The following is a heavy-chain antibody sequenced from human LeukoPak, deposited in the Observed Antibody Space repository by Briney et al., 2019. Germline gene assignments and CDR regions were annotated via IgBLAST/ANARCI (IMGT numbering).Heavy chain of an antibody. J-gene: IGHJ4*02. Sequence: RRSLRLSCAASGSTFSTYAMHWVRQAPGEGLEYVSAISTRGSHRYYAGSVMRRFTISRDNSKPALYLQMDSLSAEHGAVYFCARGSGSDPGALGYLDYWGQGTLVTVSS. D-gene: IGHD1-26*01. CDR1: GSTFSTYA. CDR3: ARGSGSDPGALGYLDY. V-gene: IGHV3-64*02. CDR2: ISTRGSHR.